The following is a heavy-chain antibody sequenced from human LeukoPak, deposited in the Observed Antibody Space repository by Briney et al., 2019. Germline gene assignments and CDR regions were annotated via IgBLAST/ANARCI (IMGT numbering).Heavy chain of an antibody. Sequence: ASVKVSCKASGYTFTSYYMHWVRQAPGQGLEWMGIVNPSGGSTSYAQKFQGRVTMTRDTSTSTVYMELSSLRSEDTAVYYCARVLANTGYSSSFYYWGQGTLVTVSS. V-gene: IGHV1-46*01. CDR3: ARVLANTGYSSSFYY. J-gene: IGHJ4*02. CDR1: GYTFTSYY. D-gene: IGHD6-13*01. CDR2: VNPSGGST.